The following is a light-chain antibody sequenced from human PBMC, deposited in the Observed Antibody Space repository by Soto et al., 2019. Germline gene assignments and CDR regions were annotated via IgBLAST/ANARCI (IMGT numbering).Light chain of an antibody. CDR2: EVS. Sequence: QSALTQPPSASGSPAQSVTISCTGTSSDVGGYNYVSWYQQYPGKAPKLMIYEVSKRPSGVPDRFSGSKSGNTASLTVSGLQAEDEADYYCSSYAGSNKSVFGTGTKVTVL. CDR3: SSYAGSNKSV. CDR1: SSDVGGYNY. V-gene: IGLV2-8*01. J-gene: IGLJ1*01.